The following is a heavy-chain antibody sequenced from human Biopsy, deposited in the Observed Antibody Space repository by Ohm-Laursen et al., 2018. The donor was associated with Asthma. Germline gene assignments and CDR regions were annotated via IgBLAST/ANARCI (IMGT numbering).Heavy chain of an antibody. V-gene: IGHV4-39*07. CDR1: GDAMSTSGSY. J-gene: IGHJ6*02. CDR3: ARGPELDV. CDR2: TNERGVT. Sequence: SETLSLTCIVSGDAMSTSGSYWGWIRQSPGKGLEWIGKTNERGVTNNNPSLKSRVIISIDTYWNRVSLKLTSVTAADTAVYYCARGPELDVWGQGTTVTVSS.